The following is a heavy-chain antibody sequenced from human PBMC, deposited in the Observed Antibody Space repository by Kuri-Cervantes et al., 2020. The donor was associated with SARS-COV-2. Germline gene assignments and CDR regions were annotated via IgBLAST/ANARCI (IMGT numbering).Heavy chain of an antibody. CDR2: ISYDGSNK. CDR3: VRSGAVAGTFDY. CDR1: GFTFSSYA. J-gene: IGHJ4*02. D-gene: IGHD6-19*01. Sequence: LSLTCAASGFTFSSYAMHWVRQAPGKGLEWVAVISYDGSNKYYADSVKGRLTISRDNSRNTLYLQMSSLRAEDTAVYYCVRSGAVAGTFDYWGQGTLVTVSS. V-gene: IGHV3-30*14.